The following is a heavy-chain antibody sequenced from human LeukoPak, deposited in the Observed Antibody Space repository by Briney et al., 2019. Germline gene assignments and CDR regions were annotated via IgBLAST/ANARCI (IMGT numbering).Heavy chain of an antibody. D-gene: IGHD3-9*01. Sequence: SETLSLTCTVSGGSISTSSYYWDWIRQPPGKGLEWIGSIYYSGNTYYNPSLKSRVTISVDTSKNQFSLKLSSVTAADTAVYYCARGGRYYDILTGHAWSTCCYMDVWGKGTTVTVSS. CDR1: GGSISTSSYY. J-gene: IGHJ6*03. CDR2: IYYSGNT. V-gene: IGHV4-39*07. CDR3: ARGGRYYDILTGHAWSTCCYMDV.